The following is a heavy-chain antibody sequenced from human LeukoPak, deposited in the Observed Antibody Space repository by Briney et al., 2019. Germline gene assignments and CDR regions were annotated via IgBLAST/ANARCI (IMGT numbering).Heavy chain of an antibody. CDR2: IKSKTDGGTT. J-gene: IGHJ3*02. Sequence: GGSLRLSCAASGFTFSNAWMSWVRQAPGKELEWVGRIKSKTDGGTTDYAAPVKGRFTISRDDSKNTLYLQMNSLKTEDTAVYYCTTDPGSGYYHDAFDIWGQGTMVTVSS. V-gene: IGHV3-15*01. CDR1: GFTFSNAW. CDR3: TTDPGSGYYHDAFDI. D-gene: IGHD3-3*01.